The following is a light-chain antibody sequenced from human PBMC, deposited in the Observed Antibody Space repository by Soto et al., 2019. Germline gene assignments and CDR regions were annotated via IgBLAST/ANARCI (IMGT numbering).Light chain of an antibody. V-gene: IGLV2-23*01. CDR2: EDS. Sequence: QSALTQPASVSGSPGQSITISCTGTSSDVGSYNLVSWYQHHPGKAPKVMIYEDSKRPSGVSNRFSGSKSGKTASLTISGLQAEDEADYYCFSYAGSWIWVFVGGTKLTVL. CDR3: FSYAGSWIWV. J-gene: IGLJ3*02. CDR1: SSDVGSYNL.